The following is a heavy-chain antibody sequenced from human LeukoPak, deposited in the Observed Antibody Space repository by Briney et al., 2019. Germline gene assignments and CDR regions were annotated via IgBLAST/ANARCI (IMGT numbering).Heavy chain of an antibody. J-gene: IGHJ4*02. Sequence: SETLSLTCTASGGSISSGDRYWSWIRQSPGKGLEWIGYIYSTGNTYYNPSLKSRVIISVDTSKTQFSLKLSSMTAADTAVYYCVRHQQWLLFPDYWGQGTLVTVSS. CDR2: IYSTGNT. D-gene: IGHD6-19*01. CDR3: VRHQQWLLFPDY. CDR1: GGSISSGDRY. V-gene: IGHV4-30-4*01.